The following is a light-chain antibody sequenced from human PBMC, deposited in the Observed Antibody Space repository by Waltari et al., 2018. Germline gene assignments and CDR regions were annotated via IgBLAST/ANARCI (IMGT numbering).Light chain of an antibody. CDR3: QQRYNFGT. CDR1: QSVSRH. V-gene: IGKV3-11*01. CDR2: DAS. J-gene: IGKJ2*02. Sequence: EIVLTQSPATLSLSPGERATLSCRASQSVSRHLAWYQRKPGQAPRLLFYDASSRATGIPARFSGSGSGTDFTLTISSLEPEDFAVYYCQQRYNFGTFGQGTKLEIK.